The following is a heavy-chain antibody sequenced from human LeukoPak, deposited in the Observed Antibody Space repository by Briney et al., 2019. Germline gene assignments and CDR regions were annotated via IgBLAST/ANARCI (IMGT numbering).Heavy chain of an antibody. CDR2: IYYSGST. CDR1: GGSISSGGYY. J-gene: IGHJ5*02. CDR3: ARVGIAAAGTGYWFDP. V-gene: IGHV4-31*03. Sequence: SQTLSHTCTVSGGSISSGGYYWSWIRQHPGKGLEWIGYIYYSGSTYYNPSLKSRVTISVDTSKNQFSLKLSSVTAADTAVYYCARVGIAAAGTGYWFDPWGQGTLVTVSS. D-gene: IGHD6-13*01.